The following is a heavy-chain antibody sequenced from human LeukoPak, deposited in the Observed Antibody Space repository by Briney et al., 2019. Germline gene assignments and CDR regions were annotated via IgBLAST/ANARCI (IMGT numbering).Heavy chain of an antibody. CDR1: GGSISSSY. CDR3: AIRRYDIRSGYSGVWDY. CDR2: IYYSGST. Sequence: SETLSLTCTVSGGSISSSYWSWIRQPPGKGLEWIGYIYYSGSTNYNPSLKSRVTISVDTSKNQFSLKLSSVTAADTGVYYCAIRRYDIRSGYSGVWDYWGQGTLVTVSS. V-gene: IGHV4-59*08. J-gene: IGHJ4*02. D-gene: IGHD3-3*01.